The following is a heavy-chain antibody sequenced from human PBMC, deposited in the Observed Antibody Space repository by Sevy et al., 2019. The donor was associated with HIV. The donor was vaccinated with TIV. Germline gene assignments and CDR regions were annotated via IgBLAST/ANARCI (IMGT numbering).Heavy chain of an antibody. CDR3: ARGRGAVAGLGGWFDP. CDR2: TYHSGDT. CDR1: GGSFSGYY. D-gene: IGHD6-19*01. Sequence: SETLSLTCAVYGGSFSGYYWTWIRQPPGKGLEWIGETYHSGDTNYNPSLKSRVAISVDTSKNQFSLKLGSVTAADTAVYYCARGRGAVAGLGGWFDPWGQGTLVTVSS. V-gene: IGHV4-34*01. J-gene: IGHJ5*02.